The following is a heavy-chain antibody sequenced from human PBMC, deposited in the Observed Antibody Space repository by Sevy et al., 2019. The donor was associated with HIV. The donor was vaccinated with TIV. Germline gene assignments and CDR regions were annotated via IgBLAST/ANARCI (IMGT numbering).Heavy chain of an antibody. CDR1: GFSLSTSGVG. CDR2: IYWNDDK. D-gene: IGHD6-13*01. Sequence: SGPTLVKPTQTLTLTCTFSGFSLSTSGVGVGWIRQPPGKALEWLALIYWNDDKRYSPSLKSRLTITKDTSKNQVVLTMTNMDPVDTATYYCAHRRLAFIAPSPPAWFDPWGQGTLVTVSS. V-gene: IGHV2-5*01. J-gene: IGHJ5*02. CDR3: AHRRLAFIAPSPPAWFDP.